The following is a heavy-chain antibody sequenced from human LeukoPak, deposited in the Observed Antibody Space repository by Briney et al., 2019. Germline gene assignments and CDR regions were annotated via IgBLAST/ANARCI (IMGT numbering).Heavy chain of an antibody. Sequence: SGGSLRLSCAASGFTFSSYATSWVRQAPGKGLEWVSAISGSGGSTYYADSVKGRFTISRDNSKNTLYLQMNSLRAEDTAVYYCAKDRKVVPVGDVWGQGTTVTVTS. CDR3: AKDRKVVPVGDV. J-gene: IGHJ6*02. CDR1: GFTFSSYA. V-gene: IGHV3-23*01. CDR2: ISGSGGST. D-gene: IGHD2-15*01.